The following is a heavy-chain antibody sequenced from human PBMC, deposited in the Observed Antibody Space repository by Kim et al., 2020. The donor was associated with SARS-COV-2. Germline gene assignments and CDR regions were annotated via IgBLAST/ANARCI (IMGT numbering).Heavy chain of an antibody. CDR1: GFTFNDHA. CDR3: TKDVLAGGADV. V-gene: IGHV3-9*01. J-gene: IGHJ6*02. CDR2: IMWNSAVI. Sequence: GGSLRLSCIASGFTFNDHAMHWVRQAPGKGLEWVSGIMWNSAVIVYADSVKGRFTTSIDNAKNSLYLQMNSLRPEYTALYYCTKDVLAGGADVWGQGTAVIVSS. D-gene: IGHD3-3*02.